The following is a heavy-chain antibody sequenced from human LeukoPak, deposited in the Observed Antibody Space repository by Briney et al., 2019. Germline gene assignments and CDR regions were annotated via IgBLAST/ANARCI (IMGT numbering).Heavy chain of an antibody. V-gene: IGHV5-51*01. CDR2: IYPGDSDT. CDR1: GYSFTSYW. D-gene: IGHD3-22*01. J-gene: IGHJ4*02. CDR3: ARAYDSSGYQYDY. Sequence: GESLKNSCKGSGYSFTSYWIGWVRQMPGKGLEWMGIIYPGDSDTRYSPSFQGQVTISADKSISTAYLQWSSLKASDTAMYYCARAYDSSGYQYDYWGQGTLVTVSS.